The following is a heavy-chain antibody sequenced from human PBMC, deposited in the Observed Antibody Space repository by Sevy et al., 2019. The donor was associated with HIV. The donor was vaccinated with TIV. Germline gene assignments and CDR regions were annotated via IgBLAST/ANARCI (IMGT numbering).Heavy chain of an antibody. Sequence: GGSLRLSCKVTGFTSGAFAMSWVRQTPGKGLEWISSISGSGGLTHYADSVEGRFTISRDKSKGTVDLEMNSLRGDDTAVYYCAKPNWNFRADWFDTWGQGTLVTVSS. V-gene: IGHV3-23*01. J-gene: IGHJ5*02. CDR3: AKPNWNFRADWFDT. D-gene: IGHD1-7*01. CDR2: ISGSGGLT. CDR1: GFTSGAFA.